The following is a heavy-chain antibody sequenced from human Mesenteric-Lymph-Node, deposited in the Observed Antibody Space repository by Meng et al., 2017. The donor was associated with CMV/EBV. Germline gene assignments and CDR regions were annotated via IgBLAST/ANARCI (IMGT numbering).Heavy chain of an antibody. Sequence: SETLSLTCTVSGGSISSSSYYWGWIRQPPGKGLEWIGSIYYSGSTYYNPSLKSRVTISVDTSKNQFSLKLSSVTAADTAVYYCARLDGDYVSWYFDLWGRGTLVTVSS. D-gene: IGHD4-17*01. CDR3: ARLDGDYVSWYFDL. J-gene: IGHJ2*01. V-gene: IGHV4-39*07. CDR2: IYYSGST. CDR1: GGSISSSSYY.